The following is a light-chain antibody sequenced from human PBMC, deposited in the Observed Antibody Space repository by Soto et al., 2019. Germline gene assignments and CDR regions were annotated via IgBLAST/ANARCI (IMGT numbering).Light chain of an antibody. CDR1: QSVSSY. CDR3: QQRSNWPPIT. Sequence: EIVLTQSPATLSLSPGERATLSCGASQSVSSYLAWYQQKPGQAPRLLIYDASNRATGIPARFSGSGSGTDFTLTISSLEPEDFAVYYCQQRSNWPPITFGQGTRLAIK. CDR2: DAS. V-gene: IGKV3-11*01. J-gene: IGKJ5*01.